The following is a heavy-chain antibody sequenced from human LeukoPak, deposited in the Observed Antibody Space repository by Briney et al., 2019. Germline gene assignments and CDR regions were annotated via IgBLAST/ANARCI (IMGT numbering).Heavy chain of an antibody. Sequence: GGSLRLSCAASGFTFSKYWMSWVRQAPGKGLEWVANINQIGSEKYYVDSVKGRFTISRDNAKNSLYLQMNSLRAEDTAVYYCARDKEEMIRAPYAFGIWGQGTMVIVSS. CDR3: ARDKEEMIRAPYAFGI. CDR2: INQIGSEK. D-gene: IGHD3-10*01. J-gene: IGHJ3*02. V-gene: IGHV3-7*01. CDR1: GFTFSKYW.